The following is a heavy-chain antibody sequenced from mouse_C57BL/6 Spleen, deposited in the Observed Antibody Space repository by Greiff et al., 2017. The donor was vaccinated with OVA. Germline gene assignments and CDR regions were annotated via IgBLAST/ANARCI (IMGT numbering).Heavy chain of an antibody. CDR2: INPNNGGT. J-gene: IGHJ3*01. CDR3: ARGYDYDGEFAY. CDR1: GYTFTDYN. D-gene: IGHD2-4*01. Sequence: VQLKQSGPELVKPGASVKMSCKASGYTFTDYNMHWVKQSHGKSLEWIGYINPNNGGTSYNQKFKGKATLTVNKSSSTAYMELRSLTSEDSAVYYCARGYDYDGEFAYWGQGTLVTVSA. V-gene: IGHV1-22*01.